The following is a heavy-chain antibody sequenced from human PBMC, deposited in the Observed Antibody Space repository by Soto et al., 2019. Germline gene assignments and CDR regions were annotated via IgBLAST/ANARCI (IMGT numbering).Heavy chain of an antibody. CDR2: IYPGDSDT. V-gene: IGHV5-51*01. CDR1: GYSFTSYW. D-gene: IGHD3-3*01. Sequence: GESLKISCKGSGYSFTSYWIGWVRQMPGKGLEWMGIIYPGDSDTRYSPSFQGQVTILADKSISTAYLQWSSLKASDTAMYYCARPPAGFWSGYYYFDYWGQGTLVTVSS. CDR3: ARPPAGFWSGYYYFDY. J-gene: IGHJ4*02.